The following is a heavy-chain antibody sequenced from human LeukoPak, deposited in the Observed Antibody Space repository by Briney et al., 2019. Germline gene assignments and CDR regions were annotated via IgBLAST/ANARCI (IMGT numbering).Heavy chain of an antibody. Sequence: PSETLSLTCTDSGGSVSSGPYYWSWIRQPPGRGLEWIGYIYHSGNTNYNPSLKSRVTISVDRSKNQFSLKLSSVAAADTAVYYCARDGGSYSDIAEYFQHWGQGTLVTVSS. D-gene: IGHD4-17*01. CDR3: ARDGGSYSDIAEYFQH. J-gene: IGHJ1*01. V-gene: IGHV4-61*01. CDR2: IYHSGNT. CDR1: GGSVSSGPYY.